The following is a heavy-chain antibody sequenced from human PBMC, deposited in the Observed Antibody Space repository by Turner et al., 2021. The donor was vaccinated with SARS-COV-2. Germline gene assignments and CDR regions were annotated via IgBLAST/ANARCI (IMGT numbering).Heavy chain of an antibody. CDR3: AKGGGLDYTNWFDS. J-gene: IGHJ5*01. Sequence: EVQLVESGGGLVQPSRSLRLSCAASGFTFDDYAMHWVRQAPGQGLELVSGISWNSGSIGYADSVKGRFPISRDNAKNSLYLQMNSLRAEDTALYYCAKGGGLDYTNWFDSWGQGTLVTVSS. CDR2: ISWNSGSI. D-gene: IGHD4-4*01. V-gene: IGHV3-9*01. CDR1: GFTFDDYA.